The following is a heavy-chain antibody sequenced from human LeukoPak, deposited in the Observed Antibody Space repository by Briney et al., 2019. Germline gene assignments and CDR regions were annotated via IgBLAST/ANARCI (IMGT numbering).Heavy chain of an antibody. Sequence: KAGGSLRLSCAASGFTFSSYSMNWVRQAPGKGLEWVSSISSSSSYIYYADSVKGRFTISRDNAKNSLYLQMNSLRAEDTAVYYCASGLRPATCGSGSLLPDWGKGTTVTASS. CDR1: GFTFSSYS. CDR3: ASGLRPATCGSGSLLPD. CDR2: ISSSSSYI. J-gene: IGHJ6*04. D-gene: IGHD3-10*01. V-gene: IGHV3-21*01.